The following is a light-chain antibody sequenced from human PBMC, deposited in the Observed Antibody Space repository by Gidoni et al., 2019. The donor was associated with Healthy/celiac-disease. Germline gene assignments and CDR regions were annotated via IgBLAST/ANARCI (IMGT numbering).Light chain of an antibody. CDR3: QQYDNLPYT. V-gene: IGKV1-33*01. CDR1: PDISNY. CDR2: DAS. J-gene: IGKJ2*01. Sequence: DIQMTQSPSSLSASVGDRVTITCQASPDISNYLNCYQQKPGKAPKLLIYDASNLETGVPSRFSGSGSGTDFTFTISSLQPEDIATYYCQQYDNLPYTFGQGTKLEIK.